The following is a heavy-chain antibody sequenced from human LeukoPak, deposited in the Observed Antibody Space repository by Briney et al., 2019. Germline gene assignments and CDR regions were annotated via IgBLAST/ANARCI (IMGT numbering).Heavy chain of an antibody. D-gene: IGHD3-22*01. Sequence: PSETLSLTCTVSGGSISSGGDYWSWIRQHPGKGLEWIGYIYYSGSTYYNPSLKSRVTISVDTSKNQFSLKLSSVTAADTAVYYCARELRTSKNYYYDSSGPMDVWGQGTTVTVSS. V-gene: IGHV4-31*03. CDR2: IYYSGST. J-gene: IGHJ6*02. CDR1: GGSISSGGDY. CDR3: ARELRTSKNYYYDSSGPMDV.